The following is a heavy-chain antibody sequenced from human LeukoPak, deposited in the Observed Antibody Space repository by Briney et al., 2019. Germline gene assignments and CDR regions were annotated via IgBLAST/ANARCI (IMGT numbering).Heavy chain of an antibody. CDR2: INTNTGNP. CDR1: GYTFTTYA. D-gene: IGHD6-19*01. Sequence: ASVKVSCKASGYTFTTYAMNWVRQAPGQGLEWMGWINTNTGNPTYAQGFTGRFVFSLDTSVSTAYLQISSLKAEDTAVYYCARAVGVVAVAGRTIDYWGQGTLVTVSS. V-gene: IGHV7-4-1*02. CDR3: ARAVGVVAVAGRTIDY. J-gene: IGHJ4*02.